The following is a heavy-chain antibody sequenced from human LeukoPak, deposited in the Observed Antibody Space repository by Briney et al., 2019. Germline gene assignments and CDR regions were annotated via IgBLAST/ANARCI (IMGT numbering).Heavy chain of an antibody. D-gene: IGHD3-10*01. Sequence: SETLSLTCAVCGGSFSGYYWSWIRQPPGKGLEWIGEINHSGSTNYNPSLKSRVTISVDTSKNQFSLKLSSVTAADTAVYYCARHGWGTMVRGVIYFDYWGQGTLVTVSS. CDR2: INHSGST. J-gene: IGHJ4*02. V-gene: IGHV4-34*01. CDR1: GGSFSGYY. CDR3: ARHGWGTMVRGVIYFDY.